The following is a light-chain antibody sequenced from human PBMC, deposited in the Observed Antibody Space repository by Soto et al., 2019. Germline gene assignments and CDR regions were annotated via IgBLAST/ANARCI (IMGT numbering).Light chain of an antibody. Sequence: QSVLTQAPSASGAPGQRVTISCSGGRSNIGRNSANWYQQLPGTAPKLLIHTATQRPSGVPDRFSGSKSGTSATLAISGLQSEDEADYYCAAWDESLSGWVFGGGTKLTVL. CDR1: RSNIGRNS. CDR2: TAT. V-gene: IGLV1-44*01. CDR3: AAWDESLSGWV. J-gene: IGLJ3*02.